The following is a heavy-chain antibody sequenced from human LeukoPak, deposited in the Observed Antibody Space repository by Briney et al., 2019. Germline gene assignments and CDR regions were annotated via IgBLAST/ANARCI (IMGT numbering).Heavy chain of an antibody. J-gene: IGHJ4*02. CDR1: GDSITNTIYY. V-gene: IGHV4-39*01. Sequence: SSETLSLTCSVSGDSITNTIYYWAWVRQPPGKGLEWIGTVYYTGATFYKPSLKSRVTVSADTSRNQFSLSLRSVTAADAAVYYCATIRRYGGNPAYYFDDWGQGTLVTVSS. D-gene: IGHD5-12*01. CDR2: VYYTGAT. CDR3: ATIRRYGGNPAYYFDD.